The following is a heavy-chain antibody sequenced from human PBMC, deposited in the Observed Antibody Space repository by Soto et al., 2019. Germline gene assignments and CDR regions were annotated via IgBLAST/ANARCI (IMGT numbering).Heavy chain of an antibody. CDR1: GGSISSYY. CDR3: AKGDYCYGMDV. CDR2: IYYSGST. V-gene: IGHV4-59*01. Sequence: SETLSLTCTVSGGSISSYYWSWIRQPPGKGLEWIGYIYYSGSTNYNPSLKSRVTISVDTSKNQFSLKLSSVTAADTAVYYCAKGDYCYGMDVWGQGTTVTVSS. J-gene: IGHJ6*02.